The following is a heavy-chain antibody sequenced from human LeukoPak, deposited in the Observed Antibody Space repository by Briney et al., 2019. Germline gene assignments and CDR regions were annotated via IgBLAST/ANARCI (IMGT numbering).Heavy chain of an antibody. CDR1: GFSLTTTGVA. Sequence: SGPTLVKPTQTLTLTCSFSGFSLTTTGVAVGWIRQPPGKALEWLAPIFWDDDKKYSPSLKSRVTITRDTSNNQVVLIITNVDPVDTATYHCVHRQTGSTSFDYWGQGTLVIVSS. V-gene: IGHV2-5*02. CDR2: IFWDDDK. D-gene: IGHD1-1*01. J-gene: IGHJ4*02. CDR3: VHRQTGSTSFDY.